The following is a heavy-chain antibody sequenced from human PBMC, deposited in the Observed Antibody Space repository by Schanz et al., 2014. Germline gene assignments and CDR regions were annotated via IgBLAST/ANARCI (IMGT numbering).Heavy chain of an antibody. Sequence: QVQLVQSGAEVKKPGASVKVSCKASGYTFTSYDINWVRQAPGQGLEWLGWMNPNSGNPGFAQKFRGRVTMTRNTSISTAYMELSSLRSEDTAVYYCARLGTGMAVAGSVIDSYYYYMDVWGEGTTVTVSS. V-gene: IGHV1-8*01. CDR2: MNPNSGNP. CDR3: ARLGTGMAVAGSVIDSYYYYMDV. CDR1: GYTFTSYD. D-gene: IGHD6-19*01. J-gene: IGHJ6*03.